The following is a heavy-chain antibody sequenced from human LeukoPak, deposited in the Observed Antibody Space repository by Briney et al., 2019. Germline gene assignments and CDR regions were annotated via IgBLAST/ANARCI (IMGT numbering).Heavy chain of an antibody. CDR2: INQDGSEK. CDR1: GFTFSSYW. J-gene: IGHJ4*02. D-gene: IGHD3-10*01. CDR3: SRDGVVRGVITPYFDY. V-gene: IGHV3-7*03. Sequence: GGSLRLSCAASGFTFSSYWMSWVRQAPGKGLEGVANINQDGSEKYYVDSVKGRFTISRDNAKNSLYLQMDSLRAEGPAVYYCSRDGVVRGVITPYFDYWGQGTLGTVSS.